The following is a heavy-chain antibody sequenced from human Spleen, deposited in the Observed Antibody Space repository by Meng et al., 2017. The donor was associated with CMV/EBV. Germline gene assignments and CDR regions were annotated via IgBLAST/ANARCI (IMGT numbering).Heavy chain of an antibody. D-gene: IGHD7-27*01. Sequence: GGSLRLSCAASGFTFSIYTMNWVRQAPGKGLEWVSSISSSSGYIYYADSVKGRFTISRDNAKNTLYLQMNSLRAEDTAVYYCAREGWGDAFDIWGQGTMVTVSS. CDR2: ISSSSGYI. CDR3: AREGWGDAFDI. J-gene: IGHJ3*02. CDR1: GFTFSIYT. V-gene: IGHV3-21*01.